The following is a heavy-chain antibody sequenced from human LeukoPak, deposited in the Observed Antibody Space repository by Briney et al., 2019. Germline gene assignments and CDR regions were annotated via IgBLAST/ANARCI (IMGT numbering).Heavy chain of an antibody. CDR1: GYTFTSYD. D-gene: IGHD3-10*01. Sequence: GASVKVSCKASGYTFTSYDISWVRQATGQGLEWMGWMNPNSGNTGYAQKFQGRVTITRNTSISTAYMELSSLRSEDTAVYYCARSTGVVRGLPLGYWGQGTLVTVSS. CDR2: MNPNSGNT. V-gene: IGHV1-8*03. CDR3: ARSTGVVRGLPLGY. J-gene: IGHJ4*02.